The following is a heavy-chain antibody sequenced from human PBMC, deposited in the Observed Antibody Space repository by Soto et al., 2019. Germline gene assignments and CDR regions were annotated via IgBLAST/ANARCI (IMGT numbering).Heavy chain of an antibody. CDR3: ARDTGSSGYSD. D-gene: IGHD3-22*01. CDR2: INPSGGST. V-gene: IGHV1-46*01. CDR1: GSTFTSYY. J-gene: IGHJ4*02. Sequence: GPSVKVSCTASGSTFTSYYMHWVRQAPGQGLEWMGIINPSGGSTSYAQKFQGRVTMTRDTSTSTVYMELSSLRSEDTAVYYCARDTGSSGYSDWGQGTLVTVSS.